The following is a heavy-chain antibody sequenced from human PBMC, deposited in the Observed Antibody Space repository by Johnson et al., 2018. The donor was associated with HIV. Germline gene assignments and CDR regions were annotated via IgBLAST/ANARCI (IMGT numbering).Heavy chain of an antibody. J-gene: IGHJ3*02. CDR2: IWYDGSNK. D-gene: IGHD3-3*01. CDR1: GFTFSSYG. Sequence: QVQLVESGGGVVQPGRSLRLSCAASGFTFSSYGMHWVRQAPGKGLEWVAVIWYDGSNKYYADSVKGRFTSSRDNSKNTLYLQMNSLRAEDTAVYYCAREGLFSDAFDIWGQGTMVTVSS. V-gene: IGHV3-30*19. CDR3: AREGLFSDAFDI.